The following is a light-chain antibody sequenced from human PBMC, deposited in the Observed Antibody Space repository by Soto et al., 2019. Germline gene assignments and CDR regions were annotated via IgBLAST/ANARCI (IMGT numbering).Light chain of an antibody. J-gene: IGLJ1*01. V-gene: IGLV2-14*01. CDR2: EVI. Sequence: QSALTQPASVSGSPGQSITISCTGTSSDAGGYEYVSWYQQYPGKAPKLMIYEVIDRPAGAPRRFSGSKSGNTASLTITGLQAEDEADYYCSSYRTGGSYVFGTGTKLTVL. CDR3: SSYRTGGSYV. CDR1: SSDAGGYEY.